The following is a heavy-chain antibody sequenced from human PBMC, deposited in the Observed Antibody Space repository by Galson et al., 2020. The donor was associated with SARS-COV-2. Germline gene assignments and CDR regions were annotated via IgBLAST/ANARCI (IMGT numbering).Heavy chain of an antibody. D-gene: IGHD3-3*01. Sequence: GSLRLSCAASGFTFSSYWMIWVRQAPGKGLEWVANIKQDGSEKYYVDSVKGRFTISRDNAKNSLYLQMNSLRAEDTAVYYCARVSYYDFWSGYYQPPYYFDYWGQGTLVTVSS. CDR3: ARVSYYDFWSGYYQPPYYFDY. CDR1: GFTFSSYW. J-gene: IGHJ4*02. V-gene: IGHV3-7*01. CDR2: IKQDGSEK.